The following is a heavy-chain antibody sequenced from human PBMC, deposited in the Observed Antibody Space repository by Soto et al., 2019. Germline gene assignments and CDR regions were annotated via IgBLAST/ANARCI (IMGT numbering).Heavy chain of an antibody. Sequence: PGGSLRLSCAASGFTFSSYSMNWVRQAPGKGLEWVSSISSSSSYIYYADSAKGRFTISRDNAKNSLYLQMNSLRAEDTAVYYCARGGSRTIGLMYYWGQGTLVTVSS. CDR1: GFTFSSYS. D-gene: IGHD2-15*01. J-gene: IGHJ4*02. CDR2: ISSSSSYI. CDR3: ARGGSRTIGLMYY. V-gene: IGHV3-21*01.